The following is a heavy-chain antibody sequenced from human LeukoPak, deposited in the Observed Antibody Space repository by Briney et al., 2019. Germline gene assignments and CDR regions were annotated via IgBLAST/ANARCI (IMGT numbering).Heavy chain of an antibody. CDR3: ARDVFGDHGDY. D-gene: IGHD4-17*01. V-gene: IGHV4-34*01. CDR2: INHSGST. CDR1: GGSFSGYY. Sequence: PSETLSLTCAVYGGSFSGYYWSRIRQPPGKGLEWIGEINHSGSTNYNPSLKSRVTISVDTSKNQFSLKLSSVTAADTAVYYCARDVFGDHGDYWGQGTLVTVSS. J-gene: IGHJ4*02.